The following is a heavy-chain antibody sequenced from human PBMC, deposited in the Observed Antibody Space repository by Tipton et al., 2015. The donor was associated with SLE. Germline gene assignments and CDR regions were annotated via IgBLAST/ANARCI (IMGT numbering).Heavy chain of an antibody. CDR2: INHGGST. CDR3: ARGATVGATTFYGMDV. Sequence: TLSLTCAVYGGSFSGYYWSWIRQPPGKGLEWIGEINHGGSTNYNPSLKSRVTISVDTSKNQFSLKLSSVTAADTAVYYCARGATVGATTFYGMDVWGQGTTVTVSS. D-gene: IGHD1-26*01. V-gene: IGHV4-34*01. J-gene: IGHJ6*02. CDR1: GGSFSGYY.